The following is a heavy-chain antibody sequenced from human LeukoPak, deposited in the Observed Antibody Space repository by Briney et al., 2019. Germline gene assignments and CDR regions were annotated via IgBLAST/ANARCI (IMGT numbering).Heavy chain of an antibody. V-gene: IGHV3-23*01. J-gene: IGHJ4*02. CDR1: GFTFSSYA. D-gene: IGHD3-22*01. CDR2: ISGSGGSP. Sequence: GGSLRLSCAASGFTFSSYAMSWVRQAPGKGLEWVSGISGSGGSPYYADSVKGWFTISRDNSNNTLYLQMNSLRAEDTAVYYCAKGRYYYDSSDYGYWGQGILVTVSS. CDR3: AKGRYYYDSSDYGY.